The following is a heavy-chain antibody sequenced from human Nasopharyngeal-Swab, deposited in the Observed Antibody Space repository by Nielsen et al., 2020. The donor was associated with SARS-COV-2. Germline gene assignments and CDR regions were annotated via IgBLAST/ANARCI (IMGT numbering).Heavy chain of an antibody. J-gene: IGHJ3*02. CDR3: ARDRGTSDYDSSGYDAFDI. CDR2: INPNSGGT. Sequence: WMRQAPGQGLEWMGRINPNSGGTNYAQKFQGRVTMTRDTSISTAYMELSRLRSDDTAVYYCARDRGTSDYDSSGYDAFDIWGQGTMVTVSS. V-gene: IGHV1-2*06. D-gene: IGHD3-22*01.